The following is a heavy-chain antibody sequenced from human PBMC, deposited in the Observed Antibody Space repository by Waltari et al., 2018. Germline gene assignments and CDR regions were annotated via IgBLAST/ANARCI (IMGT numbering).Heavy chain of an antibody. V-gene: IGHV4-4*02. CDR2: IYHSGST. CDR3: AGYSVEWLRKGGFDY. D-gene: IGHD5-12*01. Sequence: QVQLQESGQGLVKPSGTLSLTCAVSGGSISSSNWWRWVRQPPGKGLEWIGEIYHSGSTNFTPSRKSRGTISLDTSKNQLSLKLSSVTAADTAVDYCAGYSVEWLRKGGFDYCGQGTLVTVSS. J-gene: IGHJ4*02. CDR1: GGSISSSNW.